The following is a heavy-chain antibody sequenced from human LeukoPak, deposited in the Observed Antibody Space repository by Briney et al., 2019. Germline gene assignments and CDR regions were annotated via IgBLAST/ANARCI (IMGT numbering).Heavy chain of an antibody. CDR2: TYYRSKWYN. CDR1: GDSISSISVA. V-gene: IGHV6-1*01. CDR3: ALARSEYHYGMDV. J-gene: IGHJ6*02. Sequence: SQTLSLTCAISGDSISSISVAWNWIRQSPSRGLEWLGRTYYRSKWYNEYAVSVKGRININPDPSKNQFSLQLNSVTPEDTAVYYCALARSEYHYGMDVWGQGATVTVSS.